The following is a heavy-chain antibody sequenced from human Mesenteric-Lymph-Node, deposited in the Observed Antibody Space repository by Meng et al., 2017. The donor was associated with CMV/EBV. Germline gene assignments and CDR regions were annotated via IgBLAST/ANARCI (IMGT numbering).Heavy chain of an antibody. CDR3: ARWRGGGDCGANCYKRDY. D-gene: IGHD2-21*01. CDR1: GFIFSDYF. J-gene: IGHJ4*02. CDR2: ISSSGGST. V-gene: IGHV3-11*01. Sequence: GESLKISCAASGFIFSDYFMSWIRQAPGKGLEWLSYISSSGGSTYYADSVKGRFTISRDDAKNSVYLQMNSLRAEDTAVYYCARWRGGGDCGANCYKRDYWGQGTLVTVSS.